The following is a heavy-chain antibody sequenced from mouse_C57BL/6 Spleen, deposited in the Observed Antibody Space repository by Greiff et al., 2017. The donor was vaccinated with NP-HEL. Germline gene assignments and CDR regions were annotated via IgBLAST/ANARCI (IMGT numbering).Heavy chain of an antibody. CDR1: GFTFSNYW. D-gene: IGHD4-1*02. CDR3: TQLGRGWFAY. J-gene: IGHJ3*01. Sequence: EVKLQESGGGLVQPGGSMKLSCVASGFTFSNYWMNWVRQSPEKGLEWVAQIRLKSDNYATHYAESVKGRFTISRDDSKSSVDLQMNNLRAEDTGIYYCTQLGRGWFAYWGQGTLVTVSA. CDR2: IRLKSDNYAT. V-gene: IGHV6-3*01.